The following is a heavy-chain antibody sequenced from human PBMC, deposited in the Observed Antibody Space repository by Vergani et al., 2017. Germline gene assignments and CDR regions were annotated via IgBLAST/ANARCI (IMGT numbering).Heavy chain of an antibody. CDR1: GYSFPSYW. CDR3: AIEYGYYLDAFDI. CDR2: IYTGDSDT. V-gene: IGHV5-51*01. D-gene: IGHD3-22*01. Sequence: EVPLVQSGAEVTTPGESLKISCKGSGYSFPSYWIGWVRQMPGKGLEWMGNIYTGDSDTRYSPSFQGQVTISTDKSISTAYLQWSSLKASDTAMYYCAIEYGYYLDAFDIWGQGTMVTVSS. J-gene: IGHJ3*02.